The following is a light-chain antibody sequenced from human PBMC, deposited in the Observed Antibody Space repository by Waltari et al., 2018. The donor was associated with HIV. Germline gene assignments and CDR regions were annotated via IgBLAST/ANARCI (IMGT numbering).Light chain of an antibody. CDR3: QQYYSFPQT. V-gene: IGKV1D-8*01. CDR1: QGIRSY. Sequence: VIWMTQSPSLLSASTGDRVTISCRMSQGIRSYLAWYQQKPGKAPEILIYAASTMQSGVPSRFSGSGSGTDFTLTISCLQSEDFATYYCQQYYSFPQTFGQGTKVEIK. J-gene: IGKJ1*01. CDR2: AAS.